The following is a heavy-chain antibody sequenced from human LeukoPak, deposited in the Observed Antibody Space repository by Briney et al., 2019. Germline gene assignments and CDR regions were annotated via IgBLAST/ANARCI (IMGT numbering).Heavy chain of an antibody. CDR3: AKVPYYYDSSGYWDAFDI. Sequence: GGSLRLSCAAPGFTFSSYGMHWVRQAPGKGLEWVAVISYDGSNKYYADSVKGRFTVSRDNSKNTLYLQMNSLRAEDTAVYYCAKVPYYYDSSGYWDAFDIWGQGTMVTVSS. D-gene: IGHD3-22*01. J-gene: IGHJ3*02. CDR2: ISYDGSNK. CDR1: GFTFSSYG. V-gene: IGHV3-30*18.